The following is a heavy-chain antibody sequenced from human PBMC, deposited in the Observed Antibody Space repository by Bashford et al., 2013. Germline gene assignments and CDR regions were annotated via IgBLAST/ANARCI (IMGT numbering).Heavy chain of an antibody. CDR2: ISGYNGNT. J-gene: IGHJ4*02. V-gene: IGHV1-18*01. CDR3: ARRKGKVGARPYYFDY. Sequence: ASVKVSCKGYGYTFSRYGISWVRQAPGQGLEWMGWISGYNGNTNYAQKLQGRVTMTTDTSTSTAYMELSSLRSEDTAVYYCARRKGKVGARPYYFDYWGQGTLVTVSS. CDR1: GYTFSRYG. D-gene: IGHD1-26*01.